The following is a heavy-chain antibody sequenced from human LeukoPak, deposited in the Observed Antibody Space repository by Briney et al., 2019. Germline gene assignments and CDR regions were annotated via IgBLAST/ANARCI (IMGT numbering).Heavy chain of an antibody. CDR3: ARVPSTPYSGSLNYFDY. D-gene: IGHD1-26*01. J-gene: IGHJ4*02. CDR1: GFTFSSYA. Sequence: GGSLRLSCAASGFTFSSYAMHWVRQAPGKGLEWVAVISYDGSNKYYADSVKGRFTISRDNAENTLYLQMDSLRAEDTAVYYCARVPSTPYSGSLNYFDYWGQGTLVTVSS. V-gene: IGHV3-30*04. CDR2: ISYDGSNK.